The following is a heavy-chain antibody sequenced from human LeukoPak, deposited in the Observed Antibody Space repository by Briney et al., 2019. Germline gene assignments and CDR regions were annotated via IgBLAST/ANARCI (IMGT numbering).Heavy chain of an antibody. J-gene: IGHJ4*02. CDR2: IDPSSGVT. CDR3: ARGGGMVANPEN. V-gene: IGHV1-2*02. Sequence: ASVTVSCKTSGYSFTDYYIHWVRQAPGQGLEWMGWIDPSSGVTKYAQKFQGRVTMTRDTSISTAYMELSRLRSDDAAVYYCARGGGMVANPENWGQGTLVTVSS. CDR1: GYSFTDYY. D-gene: IGHD3-10*01.